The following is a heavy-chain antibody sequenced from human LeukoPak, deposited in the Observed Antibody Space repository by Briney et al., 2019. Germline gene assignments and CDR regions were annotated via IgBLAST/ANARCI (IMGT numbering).Heavy chain of an antibody. CDR3: ARDWPYTVGANG. CDR1: GFTFSDYN. J-gene: IGHJ4*02. V-gene: IGHV3-21*01. D-gene: IGHD1-26*01. CDR2: ISSSSSYI. Sequence: TGGSLRLSCAASGFTFSDYNMRWIRQAPGKGLEWVSSISSSSSYIYYADSVKGRFTISRDNAKNSLYLQMNSLRAEDTAVYYCARDWPYTVGANGWGQGTLVTVSS.